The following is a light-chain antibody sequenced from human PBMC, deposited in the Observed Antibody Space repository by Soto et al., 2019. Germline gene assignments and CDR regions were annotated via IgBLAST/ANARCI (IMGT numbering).Light chain of an antibody. Sequence: EIVLTQSPGTLSLSPGETATLSCRASQSVARDLSWYQQKHGQAPRLLISCAFIGATGIPDRFSGSGSGTDFTLTINRLEHEDSAVYYCQHHTISMYTFGQGTKLEIK. CDR2: CAF. CDR3: QHHTISMYT. J-gene: IGKJ2*01. V-gene: IGKV3-20*01. CDR1: QSVARD.